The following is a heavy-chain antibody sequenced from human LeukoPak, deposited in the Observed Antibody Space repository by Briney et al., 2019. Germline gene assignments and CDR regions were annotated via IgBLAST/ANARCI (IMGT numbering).Heavy chain of an antibody. CDR3: ARGAIDFWSGHPSHGGAFDI. D-gene: IGHD3-3*01. V-gene: IGHV4-59*01. J-gene: IGHJ3*02. CDR1: GGSISSYY. CDR2: IYYSGST. Sequence: PSETLSLTCTVSGGSISSYYWSWIRQPPGKGLEWIGYIYYSGSTNYNPSLKSRVTISVDTSKNQFSLKLSSVTAADTAVYYCARGAIDFWSGHPSHGGAFDIWGQGTMVTVSS.